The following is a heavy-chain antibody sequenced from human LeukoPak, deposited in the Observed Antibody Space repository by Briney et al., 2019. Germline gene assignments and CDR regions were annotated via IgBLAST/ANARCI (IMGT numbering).Heavy chain of an antibody. CDR1: GFSFRNYW. CDR2: TKPDGSEE. Sequence: PGGSLRLSCAASGFSFRNYWMGWVRQAPGKGLEWVANTKPDGSEEYYADSVRGRFTASRDNANNLLYLQMNRLRAEDTAVYYCARDGGLHTNFDYWGQGTLLTVSS. CDR3: ARDGGLHTNFDY. D-gene: IGHD2-15*01. V-gene: IGHV3-7*01. J-gene: IGHJ4*02.